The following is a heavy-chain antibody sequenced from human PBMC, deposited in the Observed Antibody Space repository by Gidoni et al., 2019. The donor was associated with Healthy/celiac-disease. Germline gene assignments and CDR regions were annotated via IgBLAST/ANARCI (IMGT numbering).Heavy chain of an antibody. CDR2: MKSKTDGGTT. CDR3: TTAPTTFDY. CDR1: GLTFSNAW. V-gene: IGHV3-15*01. J-gene: IGHJ4*02. D-gene: IGHD4-17*01. Sequence: EVQLVESGGGLVKRGGSLRLSCADSGLTFSNAWMSWVRQAPGKGLEWVGRMKSKTDGGTTDYAAPVKGRFTISRDDSKNTLYLQMNSLKTEDTAVYYCTTAPTTFDYWGQGTLVTVSS.